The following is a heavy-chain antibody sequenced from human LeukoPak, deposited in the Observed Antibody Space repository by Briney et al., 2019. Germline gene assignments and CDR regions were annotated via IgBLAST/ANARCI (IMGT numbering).Heavy chain of an antibody. CDR2: INTYNGNT. CDR1: GYTFSSYG. J-gene: IGHJ4*02. V-gene: IGHV1-18*01. Sequence: GASVKVSCKASGYTFSSYGISWVRQAPGQGLEWMGWINTYNGNTNYAQKLQDRVTMTTDTSTSTAYMELRSLRVDDTAVYYCARDPRDHTNSLEFHYWGQGTLITVSS. D-gene: IGHD4-11*01. CDR3: ARDPRDHTNSLEFHY.